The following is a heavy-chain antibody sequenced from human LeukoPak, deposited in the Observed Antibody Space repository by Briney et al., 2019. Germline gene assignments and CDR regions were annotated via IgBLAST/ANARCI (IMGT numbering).Heavy chain of an antibody. V-gene: IGHV3-30*18. Sequence: PGRSLRLSCAASGFAFSSYGMHWVRQAPGKGLEWVAVISYDGSNKYNADSVKGRFTISRDNSKNTVYLQMNSLRAEDTAVYYCAKVRYSSSYYYGMDVWGQGITVTVSS. CDR1: GFAFSSYG. J-gene: IGHJ6*02. CDR2: ISYDGSNK. D-gene: IGHD6-13*01. CDR3: AKVRYSSSYYYGMDV.